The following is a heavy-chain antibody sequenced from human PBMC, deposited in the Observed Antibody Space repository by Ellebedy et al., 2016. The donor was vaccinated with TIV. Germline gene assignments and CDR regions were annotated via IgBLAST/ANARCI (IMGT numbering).Heavy chain of an antibody. CDR2: ITSSGDNT. CDR1: GFTFSSNA. V-gene: IGHV3-23*01. D-gene: IGHD3-10*01. CDR3: AKPPMGQLYFYY. Sequence: PGGSLRLSCAASGFTFSSNAMSWVRQAPGKGLEWISSITSSGDNTYYADSVKGRFTISRDNSKNTLYLHMNSLRAEDTAVYYCAKPPMGQLYFYYWGQGTLVTVSS. J-gene: IGHJ4*02.